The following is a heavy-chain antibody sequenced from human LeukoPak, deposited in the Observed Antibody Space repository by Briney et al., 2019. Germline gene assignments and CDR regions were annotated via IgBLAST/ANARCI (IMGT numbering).Heavy chain of an antibody. CDR3: AKDMIPTFPSDFYYYYGMDV. V-gene: IGHV3-30-3*01. Sequence: GGSLRLSCAASGFTFSSYAMHWVRQAPGKGLEWVAVISYDGSNKYYADSVKGRFTISRDNAKNSLYLQMNSLRAEDTALYYCAKDMIPTFPSDFYYYYGMDVWGQGTTVTVSS. J-gene: IGHJ6*02. CDR1: GFTFSSYA. CDR2: ISYDGSNK. D-gene: IGHD2/OR15-2a*01.